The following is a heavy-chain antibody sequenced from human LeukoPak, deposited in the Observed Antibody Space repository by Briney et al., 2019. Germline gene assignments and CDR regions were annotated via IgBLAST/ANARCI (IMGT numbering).Heavy chain of an antibody. CDR3: VRLGSTSAGNWYKWFDQ. CDR2: IKQDETEK. D-gene: IGHD2-2*01. CDR1: GFTFSNFW. J-gene: IGHJ5*02. V-gene: IGHV3-7*03. Sequence: PGGSLRLPCTASGFTFSNFWMGWVRQAPGKGLEWVANIKQDETEKFYLGSVKGRFTISRDNAKNSLYLQMNSLRVEDTALYYCVRLGSTSAGNWYKWFDQWGQGTLVTVSS.